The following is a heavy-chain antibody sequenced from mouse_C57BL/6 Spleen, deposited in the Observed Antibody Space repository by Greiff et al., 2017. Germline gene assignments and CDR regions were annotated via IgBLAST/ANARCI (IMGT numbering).Heavy chain of an antibody. Sequence: VQLVESGAELMKPGASVKLSCKASGYTFTGYWIEWVKQRPGHGLEWIGEILPGSGSTNYNEKFKGKATLTEDKSSSTAYSQLSSLTSEDSAGYFCAPYGDYDPWFAYWGQGTLVTVSA. D-gene: IGHD2-13*01. J-gene: IGHJ3*01. CDR2: ILPGSGST. V-gene: IGHV1-9*01. CDR3: APYGDYDPWFAY. CDR1: GYTFTGYW.